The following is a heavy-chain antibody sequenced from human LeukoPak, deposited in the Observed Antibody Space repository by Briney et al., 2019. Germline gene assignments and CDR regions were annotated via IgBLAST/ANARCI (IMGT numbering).Heavy chain of an antibody. D-gene: IGHD3-10*01. CDR1: GGTFSSYA. CDR2: IIPIFGTA. J-gene: IGHJ4*02. CDR3: ARVLWFGELLYHFDY. Sequence: SSVTVSCKASGGTFSSYAISWVRQAPGQGLEWMGGIIPIFGTANYAQKFQGRVTITADESTSTAYMELSSLRSEETAVYYCARVLWFGELLYHFDYWGQGTLVTVSS. V-gene: IGHV1-69*13.